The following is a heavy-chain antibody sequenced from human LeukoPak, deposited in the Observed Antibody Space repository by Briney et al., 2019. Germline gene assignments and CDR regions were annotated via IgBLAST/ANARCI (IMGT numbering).Heavy chain of an antibody. D-gene: IGHD4-17*01. CDR2: INHSGST. CDR1: GGSFSGYY. J-gene: IGHJ4*02. V-gene: IGHV4-34*01. CDR3: ARARLYGDYDY. Sequence: SETLSLTCAVYGGSFSGYYWSWIRQPPGKGLEWIGEINHSGSTNYNPSLKSRVTISVDTSKNQFSLKLSSVTAADTAVYYCARARLYGDYDYWGQGTLVTVSS.